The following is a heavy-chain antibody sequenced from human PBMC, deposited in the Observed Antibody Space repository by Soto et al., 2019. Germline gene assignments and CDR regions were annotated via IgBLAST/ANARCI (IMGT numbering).Heavy chain of an antibody. Sequence: VESLKISCKGSGYSFPGAWITWARQKPGKGLDLMGRIGPNDAQIYYSPSFVSHVTTSVTKSITPVFLHWISLQSSDTAMYYWARQIYDYDTGPEFQYYFDPGGQGTRVTLS. J-gene: IGHJ4*02. D-gene: IGHD3-22*01. CDR1: GYSFPGAW. V-gene: IGHV5-10-1*01. CDR3: ARQIYDYDTGPEFQYYFDP. CDR2: IGPNDAQI.